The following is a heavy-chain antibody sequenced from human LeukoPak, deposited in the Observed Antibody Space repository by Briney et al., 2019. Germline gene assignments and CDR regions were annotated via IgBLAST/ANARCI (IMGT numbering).Heavy chain of an antibody. Sequence: GESLKISCKGCGYSFTRYWIGWVRQMPGKGLEWMGIIYPGDSDTRYSPSFQGQVTISADKSISTAYLQWSSLKASDTAMYYCARQSLSRSGRLPNYYFDCWGQGTLVTVSS. J-gene: IGHJ4*02. CDR1: GYSFTRYW. V-gene: IGHV5-51*01. CDR3: ARQSLSRSGRLPNYYFDC. D-gene: IGHD6-25*01. CDR2: IYPGDSDT.